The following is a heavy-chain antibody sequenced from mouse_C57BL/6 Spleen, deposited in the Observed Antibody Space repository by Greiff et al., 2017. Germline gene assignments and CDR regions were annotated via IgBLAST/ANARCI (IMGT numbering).Heavy chain of an antibody. CDR3: ARLEDSTVGFAY. CDR1: GYTFTDHT. V-gene: IGHV1-78*01. CDR2: IYPSDGST. Sequence: QVQLQQSDAELVKPGASVKISCKVSGYTFTDHTIHWMKQRPEQGLAWIGSIYPSDGSTKYNEKFKGKATLTADKSSSTAYMQLNSLTSEYAAVYFCARLEDSTVGFAYWGQGTLVTVSA. D-gene: IGHD3-2*02. J-gene: IGHJ3*01.